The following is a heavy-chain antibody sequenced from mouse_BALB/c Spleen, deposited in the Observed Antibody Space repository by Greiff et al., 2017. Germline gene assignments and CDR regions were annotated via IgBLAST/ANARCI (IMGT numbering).Heavy chain of an antibody. CDR1: GYTFTDYE. CDR2: IDPETGGT. D-gene: IGHD1-1*01. CDR3: TRYYGSSPLFDY. V-gene: IGHV1-15*01. Sequence: VQLQQSGAELVRPGASVTLSCKASGYTFTDYEMHWVKQTPVHGLEWIGAIDPETGGTAYNQKFKGKATLTADKSSSTAYMELRSLTSEDSAVYYCTRYYGSSPLFDYWGQGTTLTVSS. J-gene: IGHJ2*01.